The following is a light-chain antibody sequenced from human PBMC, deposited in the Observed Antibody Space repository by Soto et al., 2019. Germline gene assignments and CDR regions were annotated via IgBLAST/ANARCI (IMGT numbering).Light chain of an antibody. J-gene: IGKJ5*01. V-gene: IGKV3-11*01. CDR1: QNVDNY. CDR3: QQCSFWPRIT. Sequence: EIVMTQSPATLSVSPGGSATLSCKSSQNVDNYLAWYQQKPGQAPKLLIYDASNRATGIPARFSGSGSGTAFTLTISSLEPVDSAVYYCQQCSFWPRITFGQGTRLEI. CDR2: DAS.